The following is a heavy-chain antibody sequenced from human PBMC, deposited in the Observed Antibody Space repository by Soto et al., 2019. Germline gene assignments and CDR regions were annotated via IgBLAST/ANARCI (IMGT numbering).Heavy chain of an antibody. V-gene: IGHV3-21*06. CDR3: ARDFSYGQNNWFDP. Sequence: PGGSLRLSCAASGLTFSSYTMNWVRQAPGKGLEWVSSISSSSSYIYYADSVKGRFTISRDNAKNSLCLQMNSLRADDTAVYYCARDFSYGQNNWFDPWGQGTLVTVSS. J-gene: IGHJ5*02. CDR2: ISSSSSYI. CDR1: GLTFSSYT. D-gene: IGHD5-18*01.